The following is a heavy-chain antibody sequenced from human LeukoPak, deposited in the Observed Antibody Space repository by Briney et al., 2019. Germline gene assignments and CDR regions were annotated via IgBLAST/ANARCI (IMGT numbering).Heavy chain of an antibody. J-gene: IGHJ6*03. V-gene: IGHV1-18*01. Sequence: EASVKVSCKASGYTFTSYGISWVRQAPGQGLEWMGCISGYNGNTNYAQTLQGRVTMTTDTSTSTAYMEMSSLRSDDTAVYYCARDRGYYDSSGYFPYYYYYMDVWGKGTTVTVSS. CDR1: GYTFTSYG. CDR2: ISGYNGNT. D-gene: IGHD3-22*01. CDR3: ARDRGYYDSSGYFPYYYYYMDV.